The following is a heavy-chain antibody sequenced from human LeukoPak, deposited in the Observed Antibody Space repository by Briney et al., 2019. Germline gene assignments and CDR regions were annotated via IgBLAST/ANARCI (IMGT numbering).Heavy chain of an antibody. D-gene: IGHD4-17*01. CDR1: GGSFSSYY. Sequence: SETLSLTCAVYGGSFSSYYWSWIRQPPGKGLEWIGEINHSGSTNYNPSLKSRVTISVDTSKNQFSLKLSSVTAADTAVYYCARAATTVTTSDDAFDIWGQGTMVTVSS. CDR2: INHSGST. J-gene: IGHJ3*02. V-gene: IGHV4-34*01. CDR3: ARAATTVTTSDDAFDI.